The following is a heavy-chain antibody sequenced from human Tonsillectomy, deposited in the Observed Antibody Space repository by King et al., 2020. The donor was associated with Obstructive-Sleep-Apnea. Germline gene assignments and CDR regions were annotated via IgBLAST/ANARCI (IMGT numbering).Heavy chain of an antibody. CDR3: ATIAARPYGLDV. CDR2: IYYSGST. D-gene: IGHD6-6*01. J-gene: IGHJ6*02. CDR1: GCSISSSSYY. Sequence: QLQESGPGLVKPSETLSLTCTVSGCSISSSSYYWGWIRQPPGKGLEWIGSIYYSGSTYYNPSLKSRVTISVDTSKNQFSLRLSSVTAADTAVYYCATIAARPYGLDVWGQGTTVTVSS. V-gene: IGHV4-39*07.